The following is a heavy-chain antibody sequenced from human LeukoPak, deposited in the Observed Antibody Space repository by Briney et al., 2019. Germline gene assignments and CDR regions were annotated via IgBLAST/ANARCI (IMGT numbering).Heavy chain of an antibody. CDR1: GFTFSSYW. CDR3: AKERAGMTTVAPETYFDY. J-gene: IGHJ4*02. D-gene: IGHD4-11*01. V-gene: IGHV3-43*02. CDR2: ISGDGGST. Sequence: PGGSLRLSCAASGFTFSSYWMHWVRQAPGKGLEWVSLISGDGGSTYYADSVKGRFTISRDNSKNSLYLQMNSLRTEDTALYYCAKERAGMTTVAPETYFDYWGQGTLVTVSS.